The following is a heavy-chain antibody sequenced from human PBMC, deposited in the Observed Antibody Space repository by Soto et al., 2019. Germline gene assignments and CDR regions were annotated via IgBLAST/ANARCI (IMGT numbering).Heavy chain of an antibody. Sequence: SVKVSCKASGGTFSSYSISWVRQAPGQGLEWMGGIIPIFGTANYAQKFQGRVTITADKSTSTPYMELSSLRSEDTAVYYCARGGYDILTGYYYYYGMDVWGQGTTVTVS. CDR3: ARGGYDILTGYYYYYGMDV. V-gene: IGHV1-69*06. D-gene: IGHD3-9*01. J-gene: IGHJ6*02. CDR2: IIPIFGTA. CDR1: GGTFSSYS.